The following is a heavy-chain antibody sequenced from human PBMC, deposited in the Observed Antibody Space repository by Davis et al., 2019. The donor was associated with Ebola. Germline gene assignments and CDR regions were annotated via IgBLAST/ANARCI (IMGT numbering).Heavy chain of an antibody. CDR1: GGTFSSYA. V-gene: IGHV1-69*13. Sequence: SVTVSCKASGGTFSSYAISWVRQAPGQGLEWMGGIIPIFGTANYAQKFQGRVTITADESTSTAYMELSSLRSEDTAVYYCAREVTMVRGVIITWFDPWGQGTLVTVSS. J-gene: IGHJ5*02. D-gene: IGHD3-10*01. CDR3: AREVTMVRGVIITWFDP. CDR2: IIPIFGTA.